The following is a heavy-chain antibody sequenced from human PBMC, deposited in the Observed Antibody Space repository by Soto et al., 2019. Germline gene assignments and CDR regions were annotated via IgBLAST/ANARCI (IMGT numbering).Heavy chain of an antibody. CDR1: GYTLTSYG. V-gene: IGHV1-18*01. Sequence: ASVKGSCKASGYTLTSYGISWVRQAPGQGLEWMGWISAYNGNTSYAQKLQGRVTMTTNTSISTAYMELSSLRSEDTAVYYCARVDPVSTPYYYYMDVWGKGTTVTVSS. D-gene: IGHD2-2*01. CDR2: ISAYNGNT. J-gene: IGHJ6*03. CDR3: ARVDPVSTPYYYYMDV.